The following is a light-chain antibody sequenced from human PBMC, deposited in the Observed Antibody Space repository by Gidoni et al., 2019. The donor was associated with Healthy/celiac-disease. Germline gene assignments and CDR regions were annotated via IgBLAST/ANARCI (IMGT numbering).Light chain of an antibody. J-gene: IGLJ2*01. CDR2: GKN. CDR1: SLRSYY. CDR3: NSRDSSGNHQV. Sequence: SSELTQDPAVSVALGQIVRITCQGDSLRSYYASWYQQKPGQAPVLVIYGKNNRPSGIPDLFSGSSSGNTASLTITGAQAEDEADYYCNSRDSSGNHQVFGGGTKLTVL. V-gene: IGLV3-19*01.